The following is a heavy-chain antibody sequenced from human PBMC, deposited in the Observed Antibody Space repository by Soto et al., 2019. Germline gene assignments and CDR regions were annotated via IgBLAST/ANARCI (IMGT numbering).Heavy chain of an antibody. V-gene: IGHV3-30*18. Sequence: GGSLRLSCAASGFTFSSYGMHWVRQAPGKGLEWVAVISYDGSNKYYADSVKGRFTISRDNSKNTLYLQMNSLRAEDTAVYYCAKSSSWYSYLDYWGQGTLVTVSS. CDR2: ISYDGSNK. D-gene: IGHD6-13*01. CDR1: GFTFSSYG. CDR3: AKSSSWYSYLDY. J-gene: IGHJ4*02.